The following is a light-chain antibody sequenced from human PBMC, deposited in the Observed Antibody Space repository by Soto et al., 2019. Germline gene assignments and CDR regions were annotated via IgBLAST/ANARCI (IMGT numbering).Light chain of an antibody. Sequence: EIVLTQSPATLSLSPGERATLSCRTSQSVSRYLAWYQQKPGQAPRLLIYDSTDRATGLPARFSGSGSGTDFTLTINSLEPEDFAVYYCQQYNNWPQTFGQGTKVEIK. CDR3: QQYNNWPQT. V-gene: IGKV3-11*01. J-gene: IGKJ1*01. CDR1: QSVSRY. CDR2: DST.